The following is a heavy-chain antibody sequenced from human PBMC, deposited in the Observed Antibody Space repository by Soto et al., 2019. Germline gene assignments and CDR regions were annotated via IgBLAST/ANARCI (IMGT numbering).Heavy chain of an antibody. V-gene: IGHV4-30-4*01. J-gene: IGHJ4*01. D-gene: IGHD5-18*01. CDR2: ISYSGST. CDR3: ATMGTPATGLSYFDY. CDR1: GGSISSGNYY. Sequence: QVQLQESGPGLVKPSQPLSLTCTVSGGSISSGNYYWSWIRQPPGKGLEWIGFISYSGSTYYSLSLKSRVPISVHTSKNQNSQNHILVTAAATAVYDCATMGTPATGLSYFDYGGHGTLVTVSS.